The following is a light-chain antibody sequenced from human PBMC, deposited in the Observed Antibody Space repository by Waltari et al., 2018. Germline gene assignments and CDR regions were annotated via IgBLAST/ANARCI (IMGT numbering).Light chain of an antibody. CDR3: VMYMGSGIWV. V-gene: IGLV8-61*01. CDR1: SGSVSSTSY. J-gene: IGLJ3*02. Sequence: QTVVTQEPSLSVSPGGTVTLTCALSSGSVSSTSYPRWYQQSPGQPPRTLVYKGITRSSGVPDRFSGSILGNKAALTITGAQADDESDYYCVMYMGSGIWVFGGGTKLTVL. CDR2: KGI.